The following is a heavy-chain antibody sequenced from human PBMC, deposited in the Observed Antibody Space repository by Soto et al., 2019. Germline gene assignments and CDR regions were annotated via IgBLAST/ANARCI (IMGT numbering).Heavy chain of an antibody. V-gene: IGHV3-30*04. Sequence: QVQLVESGGGVVQPGRSLRLSCAASGFTFSTFALHWVREAPGKGREWVAAMSANGYKQFDGHSVKGRFIISRDNSWNTVDLQMNSVRVDDTALYYCVRDTAEYCRRETCYVPLQHWGHGTLVTVSS. CDR2: MSANGYKQ. CDR3: VRDTAEYCRRETCYVPLQH. D-gene: IGHD2-15*01. CDR1: GFTFSTFA. J-gene: IGHJ1*01.